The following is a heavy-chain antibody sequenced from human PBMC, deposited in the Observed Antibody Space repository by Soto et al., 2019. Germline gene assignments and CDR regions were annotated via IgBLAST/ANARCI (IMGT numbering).Heavy chain of an antibody. CDR3: AASIFYYGMDV. CDR2: IYPGDSDT. V-gene: IGHV5-51*01. Sequence: GESLKISCKGSGYTFTNYLIGWVRQMPGKGPEWMGIIYPGDSDTKYNPSSQGQVTISADKSITTTYLQWSSLKASDTAIYYCAASIFYYGMDVWGQGTTVTVSS. J-gene: IGHJ6*02. CDR1: GYTFTNYL.